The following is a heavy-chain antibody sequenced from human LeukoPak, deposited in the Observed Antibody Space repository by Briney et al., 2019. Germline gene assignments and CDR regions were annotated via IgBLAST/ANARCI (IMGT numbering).Heavy chain of an antibody. V-gene: IGHV5-51*01. J-gene: IGHJ4*02. CDR3: ARASRDGHNQNFDH. CDR1: GYSFSSYW. D-gene: IGHD5-24*01. CDR2: IYPGGSET. Sequence: GESLKISCKGLGYSFSSYWSAWVRQRPGKGLEWMGIIYPGGSETRYDPSFEGQVTISADGSTTTAYLQWSSLRASDTAMYHCARASRDGHNQNFDHWGQGTLVSVSS.